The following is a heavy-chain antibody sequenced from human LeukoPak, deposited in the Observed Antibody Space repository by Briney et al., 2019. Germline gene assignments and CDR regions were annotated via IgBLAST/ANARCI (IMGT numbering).Heavy chain of an antibody. V-gene: IGHV4-30-2*01. D-gene: IGHD6-13*01. CDR1: GGSISSGGYS. Sequence: TLSLTCAVSGGSISSGGYSWSWIRQPPGKGLEWIGYIYHSGSTYYNPSLKSRVTISVDTSKNQFSLKLSSVTAADTAVYYCARGPRIAAAGIDYWGQGTLVTVSS. CDR3: ARGPRIAAAGIDY. CDR2: IYHSGST. J-gene: IGHJ4*02.